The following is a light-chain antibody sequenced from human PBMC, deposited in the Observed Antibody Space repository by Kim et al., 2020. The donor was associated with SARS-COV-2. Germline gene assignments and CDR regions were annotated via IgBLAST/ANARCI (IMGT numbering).Light chain of an antibody. Sequence: EIVMTQSPATLSVSPGERATLSCRASQSVSSNLAWYQQKPGQAPRLLIYGASTRATGIPARFSGSGSGTEFTLTISSLQSEDFAVYYCQHYNNWLYTFGQGTKLEI. CDR3: QHYNNWLYT. V-gene: IGKV3-15*01. CDR2: GAS. CDR1: QSVSSN. J-gene: IGKJ2*01.